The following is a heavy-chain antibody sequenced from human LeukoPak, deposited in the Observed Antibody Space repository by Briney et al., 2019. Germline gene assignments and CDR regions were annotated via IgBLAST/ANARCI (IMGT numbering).Heavy chain of an antibody. J-gene: IGHJ4*02. Sequence: GASVKVSCKASGYTFTSYGISSVRQAPGQGLEWMGWINAYNGNTNYAQKLQGRVTMTTDTSTSTAYMELRSLRSDEPVVYYCARVYSSGWYSGDQIFDYWGQGTLVTVSS. D-gene: IGHD6-19*01. V-gene: IGHV1-18*04. CDR3: ARVYSSGWYSGDQIFDY. CDR1: GYTFTSYG. CDR2: INAYNGNT.